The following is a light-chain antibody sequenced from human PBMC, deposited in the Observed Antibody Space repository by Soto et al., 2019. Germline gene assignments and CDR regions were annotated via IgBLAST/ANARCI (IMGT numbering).Light chain of an antibody. CDR3: TSYAGSNFPVV. Sequence: QSALTQPPSASGSPGQSVTISCTGASSDIGSYNFVSWYQQHQDKAPKLLIYDVTKRPSGVPDRFSGSKSGNTASLTVSGLLAEDEADYYCTSYAGSNFPVVFGGGTKLTVL. CDR2: DVT. CDR1: SSDIGSYNF. J-gene: IGLJ2*01. V-gene: IGLV2-8*01.